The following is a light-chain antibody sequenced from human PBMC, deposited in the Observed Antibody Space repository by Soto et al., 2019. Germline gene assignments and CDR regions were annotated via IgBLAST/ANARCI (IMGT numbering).Light chain of an antibody. CDR3: QHYKMYSPWT. J-gene: IGKJ1*01. CDR2: DVS. V-gene: IGKV1-6*02. Sequence: AIQMTQSPSSLSAPVGDRVSITCRASQGIRNDLGWYQQRPGKAPKLLIYDVSSLQSGVPSRFSGSGSGTEFTLTISSLQPDDFATYYCQHYKMYSPWTFGQGTKVDI. CDR1: QGIRND.